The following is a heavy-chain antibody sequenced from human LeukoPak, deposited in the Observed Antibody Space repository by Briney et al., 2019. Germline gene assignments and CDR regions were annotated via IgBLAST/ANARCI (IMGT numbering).Heavy chain of an antibody. CDR3: ARRGNIVLEPVASKAFDI. V-gene: IGHV4-4*07. D-gene: IGHD2-2*01. CDR1: GGSISSYY. J-gene: IGHJ3*02. CDR2: IYTSGST. Sequence: KSSETLSLTCTVSGGSISSYYWSWIRQPAGKGLEWIGRIYTSGSTNYNPSLKSRVTMSVDTSKNQFSLKLSSVTAADTAVYYCARRGNIVLEPVASKAFDIWGQGTMVTVST.